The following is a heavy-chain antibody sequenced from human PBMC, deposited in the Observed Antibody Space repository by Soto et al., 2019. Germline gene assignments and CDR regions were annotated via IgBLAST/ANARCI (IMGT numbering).Heavy chain of an antibody. CDR3: ASAAGAYDN. D-gene: IGHD1-26*01. J-gene: IGHJ4*02. V-gene: IGHV3-33*01. CDR2: IWSDGSNK. Sequence: QVQLVESGGGVVQPGRSLRLSCAASGLTFSSYGMHWVRQAPGKGLEWVAVIWSDGSNKYYADSVKGRFTISRDNSKNTLYLQMSSLRVKDTAVYYCASAAGAYDNWGQGTLVTVSS. CDR1: GLTFSSYG.